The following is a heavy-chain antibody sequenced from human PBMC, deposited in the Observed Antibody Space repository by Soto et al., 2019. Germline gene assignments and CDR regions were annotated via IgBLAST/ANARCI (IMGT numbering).Heavy chain of an antibody. Sequence: EVHLLESGGGLVQPGGSLRLSCAASGFTFSSYAMSWVRQAPGKGLEWVSAISGSGGSTYYADSVKGRFTISRDNSKNTLYLQMNSLRAEDTAVYYCAKFGLYDFWNDHYYYYMDVWGKGTTVTVSS. CDR1: GFTFSSYA. CDR3: AKFGLYDFWNDHYYYYMDV. CDR2: ISGSGGST. V-gene: IGHV3-23*01. D-gene: IGHD3-3*01. J-gene: IGHJ6*03.